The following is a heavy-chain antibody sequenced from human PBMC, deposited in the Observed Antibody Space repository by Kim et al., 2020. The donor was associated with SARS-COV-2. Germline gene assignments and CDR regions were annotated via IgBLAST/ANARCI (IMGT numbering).Heavy chain of an antibody. CDR1: GYTFTNYD. CDR3: ARITMLRGAAYNWFDP. Sequence: ASVKVSCKASGYTFTNYDLNWVRQATGQGLEGMGWMNPKNGNTGYAQKFQGRVTMTRNTSINTAYMELSSLTSEDTAMYYCARITMLRGAAYNWFDPWGQGTLVTVAS. D-gene: IGHD3-10*01. V-gene: IGHV1-8*01. J-gene: IGHJ5*02. CDR2: MNPKNGNT.